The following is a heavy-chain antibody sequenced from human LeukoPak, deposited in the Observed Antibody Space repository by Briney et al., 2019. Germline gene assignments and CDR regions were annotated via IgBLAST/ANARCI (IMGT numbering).Heavy chain of an antibody. V-gene: IGHV3-48*01. Sequence: GGSLRLSCAASGFTFGDYSMNWVRQAPGKGLEWISYIGIDSGNTNYADSVKGRFTISGDRAKNSLYLQMNSLRVEDTAVYYCARDYKYAFDNWGQGTLVTVSS. D-gene: IGHD5-24*01. CDR3: ARDYKYAFDN. J-gene: IGHJ4*02. CDR2: IGIDSGNT. CDR1: GFTFGDYS.